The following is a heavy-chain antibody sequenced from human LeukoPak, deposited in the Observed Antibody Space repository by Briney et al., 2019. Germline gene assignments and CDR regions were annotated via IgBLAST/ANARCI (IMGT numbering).Heavy chain of an antibody. CDR2: INPSGGST. D-gene: IGHD1-26*01. V-gene: IGHV1-46*01. CDR1: GDTFTSYY. J-gene: IGHJ5*02. Sequence: ASVKVSCKASGDTFTSYYMHWVRQAPGQGLEWMGIINPSGGSTNYAQKFQGRVTMTRDMSTSIVYMELSSLRSEDTAVYYCAKRPSIIVGVSNWFDPWGQGTLVTVSS. CDR3: AKRPSIIVGVSNWFDP.